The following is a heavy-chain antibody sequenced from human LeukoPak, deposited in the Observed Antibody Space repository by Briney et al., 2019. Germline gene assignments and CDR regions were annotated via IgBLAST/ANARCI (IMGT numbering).Heavy chain of an antibody. V-gene: IGHV3-30*02. Sequence: GGSLRLSCAASGFAFSSYGMHWVRQAPGKGLEWVAFIQSDGSDQYYADSVKGRLSISRDNAKNTLYLQMNSLRAEDTAVYYCAKGPLSGWGQGTLVTVSS. CDR1: GFAFSSYG. CDR2: IQSDGSDQ. D-gene: IGHD3-10*01. CDR3: AKGPLSG. J-gene: IGHJ4*02.